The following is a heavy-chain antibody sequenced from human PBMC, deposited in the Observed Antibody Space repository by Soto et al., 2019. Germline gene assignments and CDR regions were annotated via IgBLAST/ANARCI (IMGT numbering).Heavy chain of an antibody. CDR2: IYSGGST. CDR1: GFTVSSNY. Sequence: EVQLVESGGGSIQPGGSLRLSCAASGFTVSSNYMSWVRQAPGKGLGWVSVIYSGGSTYYADSVKGRFTISRDNSKNTLYLQMNSLRAEDTAVYYCARDRVESGYPEYFQHWGQGTLVTVSS. V-gene: IGHV3-53*01. D-gene: IGHD3-22*01. CDR3: ARDRVESGYPEYFQH. J-gene: IGHJ1*01.